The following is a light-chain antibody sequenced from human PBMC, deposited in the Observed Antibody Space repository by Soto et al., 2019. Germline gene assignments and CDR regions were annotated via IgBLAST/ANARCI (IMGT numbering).Light chain of an antibody. J-gene: IGLJ3*02. CDR1: VLAKKY. CDR3: YSAADNKGVM. CDR2: KDS. V-gene: IGLV3-27*01. Sequence: SYELTQPSSVSVYPGQTARITCSGDVLAKKYARWFQQKPGQAPVLVIYKDSERPSGIPERFSGSSSGTTVTLTISGAQVDDEADYYCYSAADNKGVMFGGGTKLTVL.